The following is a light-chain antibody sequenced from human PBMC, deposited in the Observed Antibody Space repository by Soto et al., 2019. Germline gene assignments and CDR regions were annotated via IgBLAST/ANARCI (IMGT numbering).Light chain of an antibody. Sequence: IPMTQSPSSLSASVGDRVTISCRASQGISDNLGWYQQKPGKAPKLLIYTSSNLQSGVPSRFTGSGFATDFTLTISSLQPEDFASYYCQQSYSTPWTFGQGTKVEIK. CDR3: QQSYSTPWT. J-gene: IGKJ1*01. V-gene: IGKV1-39*01. CDR2: TSS. CDR1: QGISDN.